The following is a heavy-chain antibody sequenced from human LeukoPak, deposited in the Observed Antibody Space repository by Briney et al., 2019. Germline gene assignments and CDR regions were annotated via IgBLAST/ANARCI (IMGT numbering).Heavy chain of an antibody. V-gene: IGHV4-4*09. CDR3: ARQDRYCTNGVCSLNWFDP. J-gene: IGHJ5*02. CDR1: GGSISSYY. Sequence: KPSETLSLTCTVSGGSISSYYWSWIRQPPGEGLGWIGYIYTSGSTNYNPSLKSRVTISVDTSKNQFSLKLSSVTAADTAVYYCARQDRYCTNGVCSLNWFDPWGQGTLVTVSS. D-gene: IGHD2-8*01. CDR2: IYTSGST.